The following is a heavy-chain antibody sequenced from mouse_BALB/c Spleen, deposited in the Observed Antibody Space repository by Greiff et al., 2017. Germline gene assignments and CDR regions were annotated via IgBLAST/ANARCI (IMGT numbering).Heavy chain of an antibody. CDR1: GFSLTSYG. D-gene: IGHD1-1*01. V-gene: IGHV2-9*02. Sequence: VKLMESGPGLVAPSQSLSITCTVSGFSLTSYGVHWVRQPPGKGLEWLGVIWAGGSTNYNSALMSRLSISKVNSKSQVFLKMNSLQTDDTAMYYCARFYYYGSSPYAMDYWGQGTSVTVSS. CDR2: IWAGGST. J-gene: IGHJ4*01. CDR3: ARFYYYGSSPYAMDY.